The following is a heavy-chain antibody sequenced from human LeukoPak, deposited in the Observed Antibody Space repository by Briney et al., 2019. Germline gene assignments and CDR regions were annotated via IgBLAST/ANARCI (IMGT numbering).Heavy chain of an antibody. CDR2: INHSGST. Sequence: SETLSLTCSVYGGSFSDYYWSWIRQPPGKGLEWIGEINHSGSTNYNPSLKSRVTISVDKSKNQFSLKLTSVTAADTAVYYCAREDYDDSGAWYFDLWGRGTLVIVSS. J-gene: IGHJ2*01. D-gene: IGHD3-3*01. CDR3: AREDYDDSGAWYFDL. V-gene: IGHV4-34*01. CDR1: GGSFSDYY.